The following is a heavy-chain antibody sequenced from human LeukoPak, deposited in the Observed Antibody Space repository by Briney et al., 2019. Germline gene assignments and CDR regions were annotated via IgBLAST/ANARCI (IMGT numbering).Heavy chain of an antibody. CDR1: GYTFTGYY. D-gene: IGHD1-26*01. CDR2: INPNSGGT. J-gene: IGHJ4*02. Sequence: ASVKVSCKASGYTFTGYYMHWVRQAPGQGLEWMGWINPNSGGTNYAQKLQGRVTMTRDTSTSTAYMELSRLRSDDTAVYYCARDSPSIVGANSWGQGTLLTVSS. CDR3: ARDSPSIVGANS. V-gene: IGHV1-2*02.